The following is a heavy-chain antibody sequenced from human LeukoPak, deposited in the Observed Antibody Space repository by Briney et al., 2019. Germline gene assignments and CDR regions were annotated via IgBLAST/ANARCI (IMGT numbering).Heavy chain of an antibody. V-gene: IGHV3-23*01. CDR2: ISGSGGST. CDR3: AKDKVRRSVAVTTGPFDP. J-gene: IGHJ5*02. Sequence: SGGSLRLSCAASGFTFSSYAMSWVRQAPGKGLEWVSAISGSGGSTYYADSVKGRFTISRDNSKNTLYLQMNSLRAEDTAVYYCAKDKVRRSVAVTTGPFDPWGQGTLVTVSS. CDR1: GFTFSSYA. D-gene: IGHD6-19*01.